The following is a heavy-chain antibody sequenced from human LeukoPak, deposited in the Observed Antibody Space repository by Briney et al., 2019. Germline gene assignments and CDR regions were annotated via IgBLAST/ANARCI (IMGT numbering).Heavy chain of an antibody. Sequence: GGSLRLSCAASGFTFDAFGMTWVRQAPGKGLEWVSAIRGDAGSTGYADFVKGRFTISRDNAKNSLYLQMNSLRVEDTALYYCARVWAWGSGNYFDNWGQGTLVTVSS. D-gene: IGHD7-27*01. CDR2: IRGDAGST. CDR1: GFTFDAFG. CDR3: ARVWAWGSGNYFDN. J-gene: IGHJ4*02. V-gene: IGHV3-20*04.